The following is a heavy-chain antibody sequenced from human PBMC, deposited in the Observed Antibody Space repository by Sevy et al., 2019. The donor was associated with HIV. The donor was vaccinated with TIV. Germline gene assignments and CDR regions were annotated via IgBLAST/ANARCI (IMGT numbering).Heavy chain of an antibody. CDR2: INYSRST. D-gene: IGHD3-10*01. CDR1: GGSGGSISDYY. V-gene: IGHV4-59*01. CDR3: LRGGSSLFAP. Sequence: SETLSLTCSVSGGSGGSISDYYWSWIRQPPGKGLEWIGYINYSRSTKFNPSLKSRVTISVDTSKNQFSLKLTSVTTADTAVYYCLRGGSSLFAPWGQGTLVTVSS. J-gene: IGHJ5*02.